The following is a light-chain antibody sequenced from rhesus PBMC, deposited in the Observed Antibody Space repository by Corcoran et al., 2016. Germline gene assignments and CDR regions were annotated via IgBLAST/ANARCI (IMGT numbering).Light chain of an antibody. V-gene: IGKV1-44*03. CDR1: QNIYSN. J-gene: IGKJ2*01. CDR2: AAS. CDR3: QHDYYNPYS. Sequence: DIQMTQSPSALSASVGDRVTISCRASQNIYSNLAWYQQKTGKAPNILNYAASSLQTWIPYRFSGIGSWTDFTLTISILQPEDSAAYYCQHDYYNPYSFGQVTKVEIK.